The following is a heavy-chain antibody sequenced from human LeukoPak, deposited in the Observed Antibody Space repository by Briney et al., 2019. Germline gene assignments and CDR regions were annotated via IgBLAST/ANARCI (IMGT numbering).Heavy chain of an antibody. CDR3: AGDYADYVGYFFFDY. J-gene: IGHJ4*02. CDR2: IRYDGSNK. CDR1: GFTFSSYG. D-gene: IGHD4-17*01. Sequence: GGSLRLSCAASGFTFSSYGMHWVRQAPGKGLEWVAFIRYDGSNKYYADSVKGRFTISRDNSQNTLYLQMNSLRAEDTAVYYCAGDYADYVGYFFFDYWGQGTLVTVSS. V-gene: IGHV3-30*02.